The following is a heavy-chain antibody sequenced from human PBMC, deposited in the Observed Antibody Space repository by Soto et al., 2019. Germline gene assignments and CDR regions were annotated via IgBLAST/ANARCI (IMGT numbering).Heavy chain of an antibody. CDR3: ARDIAVAEDYFDY. CDR2: INAGNGNT. Sequence: VQLVQSGAEVKKPGASVKVSCKASGYTFTSYAMHWVRQAPGQRLEWMGWINAGNGNTKYSQKFQGRVTITRDTSASTAYMELSSLRSEDTAVYYCARDIAVAEDYFDYWGQGTLVTVSS. V-gene: IGHV1-3*01. D-gene: IGHD6-19*01. J-gene: IGHJ4*02. CDR1: GYTFTSYA.